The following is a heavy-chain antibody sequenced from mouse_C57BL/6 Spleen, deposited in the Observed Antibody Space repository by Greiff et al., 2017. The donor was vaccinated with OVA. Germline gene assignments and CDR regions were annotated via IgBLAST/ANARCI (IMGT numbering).Heavy chain of an antibody. Sequence: QVQLQQPGAELVRPGSSVKLSCKASGYTFTSYWMHWVKQRPIQGLEWIGNIDPSDSETHYNQKFKDKATLTVDKSSSTAYMQLSSLTSEDSAVYYCAKEGDFTHGGGFDYWGQGTTLTVSS. V-gene: IGHV1-52*01. CDR3: AKEGDFTHGGGFDY. D-gene: IGHD3-3*01. CDR1: GYTFTSYW. CDR2: IDPSDSET. J-gene: IGHJ2*01.